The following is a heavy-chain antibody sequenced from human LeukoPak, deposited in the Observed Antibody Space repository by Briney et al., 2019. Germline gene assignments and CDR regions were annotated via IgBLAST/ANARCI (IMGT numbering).Heavy chain of an antibody. V-gene: IGHV4-59*01. CDR1: GGSINGYY. CDR3: ARVSSSIAARTFDY. Sequence: SETLSLTCTVSGGSINGYYWSWIRQPPGKGLEWIGYIYYSGSTNYNPSLKSRVTISVDTSKNQFSLKLSSVTAADTAVYYCARVSSSIAARTFDYWGQGTLVTVSS. CDR2: IYYSGST. J-gene: IGHJ4*02. D-gene: IGHD6-6*01.